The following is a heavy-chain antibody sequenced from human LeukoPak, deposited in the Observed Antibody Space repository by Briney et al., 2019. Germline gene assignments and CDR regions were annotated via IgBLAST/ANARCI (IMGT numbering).Heavy chain of an antibody. CDR1: GYTFTGYY. Sequence: ASVTVSCKASGYTFTGYYMHWVRQAPGQGLEWVGWINPNSGGTNYAQKFQGRVTMTRDTSISTAYMELSRLRSDDTAVYYCATPRGSSSWYNDFDYWGQGTLVTVSS. CDR2: INPNSGGT. D-gene: IGHD6-13*01. CDR3: ATPRGSSSWYNDFDY. J-gene: IGHJ4*02. V-gene: IGHV1-2*02.